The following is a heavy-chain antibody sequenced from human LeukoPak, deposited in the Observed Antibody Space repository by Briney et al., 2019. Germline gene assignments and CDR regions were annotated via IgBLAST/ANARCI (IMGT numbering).Heavy chain of an antibody. CDR2: IQQDGRET. V-gene: IGHV3-7*01. Sequence: GESLRLSCAASGFTFTTYWMSWVRQAPGKGLEWVANIQQDGRETYYVDSVKGRFTISRDNAKNSPFLQMNSLRAEDTAVYYCARERTYSSAWSPLDYFDYWGQGTLVTVSS. CDR1: GFTFTTYW. D-gene: IGHD6-19*01. J-gene: IGHJ4*02. CDR3: ARERTYSSAWSPLDYFDY.